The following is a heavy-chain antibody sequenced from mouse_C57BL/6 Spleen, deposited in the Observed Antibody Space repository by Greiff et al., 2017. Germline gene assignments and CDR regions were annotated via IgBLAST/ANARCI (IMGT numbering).Heavy chain of an antibody. CDR1: GYTFTEYT. CDR2: FYPGSGSI. D-gene: IGHD1-1*01. V-gene: IGHV1-62-2*01. Sequence: QVQLKQSGAELVKPGASVKLSCKASGYTFTEYTIHWVKQRSGQGLEWIGWFYPGSGSIKYNEKFKDKATLTADKSSSTVYMELSRLTSEDSAVYFCARHEDYYGSFPDYAMDYWGQGTSVTVSS. J-gene: IGHJ4*01. CDR3: ARHEDYYGSFPDYAMDY.